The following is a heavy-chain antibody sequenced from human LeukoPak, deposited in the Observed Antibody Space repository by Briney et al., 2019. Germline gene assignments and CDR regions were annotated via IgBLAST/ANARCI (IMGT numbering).Heavy chain of an antibody. J-gene: IGHJ3*02. CDR2: ISGSGGST. V-gene: IGHV3-23*01. CDR3: AQDKGYSGSLGAFDI. CDR1: GFTFSSNA. D-gene: IGHD1-26*01. Sequence: GGSLRLSCAASGFTFSSNAMSWVRQAPGKGLEWVSAISGSGGSTYYADSVKGRFTISRANSKNTLYLQMNSLRAEDTAVYYCAQDKGYSGSLGAFDIWGQGTMVTVSS.